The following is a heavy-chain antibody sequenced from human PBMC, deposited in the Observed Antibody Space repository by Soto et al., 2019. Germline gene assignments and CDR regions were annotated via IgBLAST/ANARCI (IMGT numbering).Heavy chain of an antibody. CDR1: GFTFSSYS. Sequence: EVQLVESGGGLVQPGGSLRLSCAASGFTFSSYSMNWVRQAPGKGLEWVSYISSSSSTIYYTDSVKGRFTISRDNAKNSLYLQMNSLRDEDTAVYYCARVLKIAEAGSRNQGYWGQGTLVTVSS. V-gene: IGHV3-48*02. CDR3: ARVLKIAEAGSRNQGY. J-gene: IGHJ4*02. D-gene: IGHD6-13*01. CDR2: ISSSSSTI.